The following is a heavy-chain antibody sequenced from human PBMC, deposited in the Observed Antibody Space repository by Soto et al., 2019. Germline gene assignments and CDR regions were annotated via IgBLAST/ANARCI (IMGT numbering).Heavy chain of an antibody. J-gene: IGHJ4*02. CDR1: GFTFSSYW. D-gene: IGHD2-8*01. CDR2: INSDGSST. V-gene: IGHV3-74*01. Sequence: EVQLVESGGGLVQPGGSLRLSCAASGFTFSSYWMHWVRQAPGKGLVWVSRINSDGSSTTYADSVKGRFTISRDNAKNTLYLRMNSLRAEDTAVYYCSSGHCTNGVCRGYYFDYWGQGTLVTVSS. CDR3: SSGHCTNGVCRGYYFDY.